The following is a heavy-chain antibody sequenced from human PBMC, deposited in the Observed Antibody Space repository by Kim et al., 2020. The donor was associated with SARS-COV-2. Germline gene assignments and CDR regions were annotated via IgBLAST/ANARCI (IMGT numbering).Heavy chain of an antibody. V-gene: IGHV4-59*01. J-gene: IGHJ4*02. CDR3: ARGTLTGYYSYYFDY. CDR2: IYYSGST. CDR1: GGSISSYY. D-gene: IGHD3-9*01. Sequence: SETLSRTCTVSGGSISSYYWSWIRQPPGKGLEWIGYIYYSGSTNYNPSLKSRVTISVDTSKNQFSLKLSSVTAADTAVYYCARGTLTGYYSYYFDYWGQG.